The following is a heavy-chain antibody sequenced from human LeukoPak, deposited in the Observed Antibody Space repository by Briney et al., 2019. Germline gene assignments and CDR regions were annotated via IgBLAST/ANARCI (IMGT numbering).Heavy chain of an antibody. CDR2: IYYSGST. CDR1: GGSISRYY. Sequence: SETLSLTCTVSGGSISRYYWSWIRQPPGKGLEWIGYIYYSGSTNYNPSLKSRVTISVDTSENQFSLKLSSVTAADTAVYYCARDPSGYRNDAFDIWGQGTMVTVSS. V-gene: IGHV4-59*01. D-gene: IGHD1-14*01. CDR3: ARDPSGYRNDAFDI. J-gene: IGHJ3*02.